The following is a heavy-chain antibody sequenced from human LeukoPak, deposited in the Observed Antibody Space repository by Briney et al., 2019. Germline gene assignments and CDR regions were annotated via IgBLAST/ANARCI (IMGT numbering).Heavy chain of an antibody. J-gene: IGHJ6*04. CDR2: INPSGGST. CDR1: GYTFTSYY. D-gene: IGHD3-10*01. V-gene: IGHV1-46*01. CDR3: ARHGFGELLAPYYYYYGMDV. Sequence: ASVKVSCKASGYTFTSYYMHWVRQAPGQGLEWMGIINPSGGSTSYAQKFQGSVTMTRDTSTSTVYMELSSLRSEDTAVYYCARHGFGELLAPYYYYYGMDVWGKGTTVTVSS.